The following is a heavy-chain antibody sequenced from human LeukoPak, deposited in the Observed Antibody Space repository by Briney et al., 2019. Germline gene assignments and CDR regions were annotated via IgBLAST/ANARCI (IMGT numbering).Heavy chain of an antibody. CDR3: TREPVATFYFDY. Sequence: GASVKVPCKASGYTFTSYHIHWVRQAPGQGLEWMGILNPGNGDTSYAHNLRGRVAMTRDTSTSTAYMELSSLRSEDTAFYYCTREPVATFYFDYWGQETLVTVSS. D-gene: IGHD5-12*01. CDR2: LNPGNGDT. V-gene: IGHV1-46*01. CDR1: GYTFTSYH. J-gene: IGHJ4*02.